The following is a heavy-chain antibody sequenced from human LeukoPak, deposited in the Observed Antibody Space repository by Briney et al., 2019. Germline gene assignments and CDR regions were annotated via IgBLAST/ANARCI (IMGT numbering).Heavy chain of an antibody. CDR1: GFLFSNSW. CDR3: VKARGYSSFDY. Sequence: GGSLRLSCEASGFLFSNSWMICVRQATGKGREGVANMNQDGSERNYVDSVKGRLTISRDNAKVSLYLQMNGLRAEDTAVLCGVKARGYSSFDYWGQGTLVTVSS. D-gene: IGHD4-23*01. V-gene: IGHV3-7*01. CDR2: MNQDGSER. J-gene: IGHJ4*02.